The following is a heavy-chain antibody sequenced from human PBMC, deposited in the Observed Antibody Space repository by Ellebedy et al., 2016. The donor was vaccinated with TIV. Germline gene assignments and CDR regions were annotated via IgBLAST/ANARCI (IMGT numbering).Heavy chain of an antibody. CDR1: GGTFSSYA. CDR3: VSTPARSRSSTSCYLDY. J-gene: IGHJ4*02. D-gene: IGHD2-2*01. CDR2: IIPIFGTA. Sequence: SVKVSCXASGGTFSSYAISWVRQAPGQGLEWMGGIIPIFGTANYAQKFQGRVTITADESTSTAYMELSSLRSEDTAVYYCVSTPARSRSSTSCYLDYWGQGTLVTVSS. V-gene: IGHV1-69*13.